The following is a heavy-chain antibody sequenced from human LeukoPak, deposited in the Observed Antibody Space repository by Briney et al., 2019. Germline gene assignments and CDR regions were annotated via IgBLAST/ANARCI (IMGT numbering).Heavy chain of an antibody. V-gene: IGHV3-23*01. CDR3: AKKFGWLDGKTRYYYYYMDV. CDR1: GFTFSSYA. CDR2: ISGSGGST. Sequence: PGGSLRLSCAASGFTFSSYAMSWVRQAPGKGLEWVSAISGSGGSTYYADSVKGRFTISRDNSKNTLYLQMNSLRAEDTAVYYCAKKFGWLDGKTRYYYYYMDVWGKGTTATVSS. J-gene: IGHJ6*03. D-gene: IGHD5-24*01.